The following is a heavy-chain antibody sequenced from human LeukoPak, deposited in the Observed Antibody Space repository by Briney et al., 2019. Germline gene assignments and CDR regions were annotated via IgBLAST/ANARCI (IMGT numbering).Heavy chain of an antibody. D-gene: IGHD5-18*01. CDR3: ASLVDTAMSY. V-gene: IGHV4-59*08. Sequence: SETLSLTCTVSGGSISSYYWSWIRQPPGKGLEWLGYIYYSESTNYNPSLKSRVTISVDTSKNQFSLKLSSVTAADTAVYYCASLVDTAMSYWGQGTLVTVSS. CDR2: IYYSEST. CDR1: GGSISSYY. J-gene: IGHJ4*02.